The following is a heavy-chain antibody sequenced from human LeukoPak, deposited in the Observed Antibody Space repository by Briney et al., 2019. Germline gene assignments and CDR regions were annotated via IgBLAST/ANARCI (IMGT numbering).Heavy chain of an antibody. CDR2: INHSGST. J-gene: IGHJ6*02. CDR1: GGSFSGYY. D-gene: IGHD5-18*01. Sequence: PSETLSLTCAVYGGSFSGYYWSWIRQPPGKGLEWIGEINHSGSTNYNPSLKSRVTISVDTSKNQFSLKLSSVTAADTAVYYCARSGDSYGYSYYYYGMDVWGQGTTVTVSS. CDR3: ARSGDSYGYSYYYYGMDV. V-gene: IGHV4-34*01.